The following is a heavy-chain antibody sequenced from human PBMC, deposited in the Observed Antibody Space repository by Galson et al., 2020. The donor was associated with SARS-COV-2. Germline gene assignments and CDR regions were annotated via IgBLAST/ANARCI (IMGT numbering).Heavy chain of an antibody. CDR2: INPSGGST. Sequence: ASVKVSCKASGYTFTSYYMHWVRQAPGQGLEWMGIINPSGGSTSYAQKFQGRVTMTRDTSTSTVYMELSSLRSEDTAVYYCARDAATYYDILTGYYNSNWFDPWGQGTLVTVSS. V-gene: IGHV1-46*01. D-gene: IGHD3-9*01. CDR1: GYTFTSYY. J-gene: IGHJ5*02. CDR3: ARDAATYYDILTGYYNSNWFDP.